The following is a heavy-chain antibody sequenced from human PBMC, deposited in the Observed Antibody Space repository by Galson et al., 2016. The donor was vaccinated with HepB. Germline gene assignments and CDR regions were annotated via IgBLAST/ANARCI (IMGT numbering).Heavy chain of an antibody. CDR2: ISSSSSYI. J-gene: IGHJ4*02. Sequence: SLRLSCAASGFTFSSYSMNWVRQAPGKGLEWVSSISSSSSYIYYADSVKGRFTISRDNAKNSLYLQMNSLRAEDTAVYYCASAVYWDYGDYAGYWGQGTLVTGSS. V-gene: IGHV3-21*01. D-gene: IGHD4-17*01. CDR3: ASAVYWDYGDYAGY. CDR1: GFTFSSYS.